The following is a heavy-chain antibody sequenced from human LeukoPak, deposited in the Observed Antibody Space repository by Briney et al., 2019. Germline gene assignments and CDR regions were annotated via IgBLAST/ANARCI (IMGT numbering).Heavy chain of an antibody. CDR1: GFTFSDYY. D-gene: IGHD3-16*01. J-gene: IGHJ4*02. CDR2: ISGSGGST. Sequence: GGSLRLSCAASGFTFSDYYMSWIRQAPGKGLEWVSAISGSGGSTYYADSVKGRFTISRDNSKNTLYLQMNSLRAEDTAVYYCAKYLLGYFDYWGQGTLVTVSS. CDR3: AKYLLGYFDY. V-gene: IGHV3-23*01.